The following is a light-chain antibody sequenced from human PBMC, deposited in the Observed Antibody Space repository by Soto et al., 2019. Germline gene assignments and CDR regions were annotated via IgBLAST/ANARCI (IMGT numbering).Light chain of an antibody. Sequence: QSALTQPASVSGSPGQSITISCTGTSSDVGGYDYVSWYQHLPGKAPKLIIFDVNKRPSGVPDRFSGSKSGNTASLTISGLQPEDEADYYCCSYAGSSLVFGGGTKLTVL. CDR2: DVN. CDR3: CSYAGSSLV. J-gene: IGLJ2*01. CDR1: SSDVGGYDY. V-gene: IGLV2-11*01.